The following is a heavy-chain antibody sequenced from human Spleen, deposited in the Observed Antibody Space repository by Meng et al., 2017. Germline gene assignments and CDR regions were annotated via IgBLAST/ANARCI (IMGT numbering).Heavy chain of an antibody. J-gene: IGHJ2*01. CDR1: GDSISSGTYY. Sequence: QVQLQQVGAGLLKPSETLSLTCTVSGDSISSGTYYWGWIRQHPGKALELIGYFYYSGSPYYNPSFTSLATISVDSSKNQFSLKLSSVTAADTAVYYCAREAWSRGYIDLWGRGTLVTVSS. V-gene: IGHV4-31*01. CDR3: AREAWSRGYIDL. CDR2: FYYSGSP.